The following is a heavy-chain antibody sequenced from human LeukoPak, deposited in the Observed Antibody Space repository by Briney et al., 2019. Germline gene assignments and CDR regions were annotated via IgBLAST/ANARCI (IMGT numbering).Heavy chain of an antibody. Sequence: GGSLRLSCAASGFTFTNHPMNWVRQAPGKGLEWVSYIGGDGVAFYADSVKGRFTMSKDDARKSLYLQMSSLRVEDTALYYCARNFYDSSGYYRIDSWGQGTLVTVSS. CDR3: ARNFYDSSGYYRIDS. J-gene: IGHJ4*02. V-gene: IGHV3-69-1*01. CDR2: IGGDGVA. D-gene: IGHD3-22*01. CDR1: GFTFTNHP.